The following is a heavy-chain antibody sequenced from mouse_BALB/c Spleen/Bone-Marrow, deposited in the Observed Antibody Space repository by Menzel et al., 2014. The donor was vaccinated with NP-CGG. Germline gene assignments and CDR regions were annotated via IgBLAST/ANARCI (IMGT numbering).Heavy chain of an antibody. D-gene: IGHD2-4*01. CDR3: ARGLYYDYEFAY. J-gene: IGHJ3*01. CDR1: GFSLTSYG. CDR2: IWSGGST. Sequence: QVQLQQSGPGLVQPSQSLSITCTVSGFSLTSYGLHWVRQSPGKGLEWLGVIWSGGSTDYNAAFISRLSISKDNSKSQVFFKMNGLQANDTAIYYCARGLYYDYEFAYWGQGTLVTVSA. V-gene: IGHV2-2*02.